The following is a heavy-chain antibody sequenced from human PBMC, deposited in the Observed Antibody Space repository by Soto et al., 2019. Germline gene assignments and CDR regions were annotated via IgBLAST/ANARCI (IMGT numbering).Heavy chain of an antibody. CDR2: VTWNSGVV. CDR3: AKDRASSGRYGMDV. D-gene: IGHD6-6*01. V-gene: IGHV3-9*01. Sequence: EEHLVESGGGLIQPGRSLRLSCAASGFTFNDYAMHWVRQAPGEGLEWGSSVTWNSGVVAYAGSVKGRFTISRDNAQNSLYLQMNSLTAEDTALYYCAKDRASSGRYGMDVWGQGTTVTVSS. CDR1: GFTFNDYA. J-gene: IGHJ6*02.